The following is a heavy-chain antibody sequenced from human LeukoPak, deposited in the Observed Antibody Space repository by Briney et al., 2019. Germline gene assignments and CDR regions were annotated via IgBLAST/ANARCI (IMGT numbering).Heavy chain of an antibody. Sequence: SVKVSCKASGGTFSSYASSWVRQAPGQGLEWMGGIIPIFGTANYAQKFQGRVTITADKSTSTAYMDLSSLRSEDTAVYYCARGLYCSSTSCYTIPFDPWGQGTLVTVSS. CDR3: ARGLYCSSTSCYTIPFDP. CDR2: IIPIFGTA. D-gene: IGHD2-2*02. J-gene: IGHJ5*02. CDR1: GGTFSSYA. V-gene: IGHV1-69*06.